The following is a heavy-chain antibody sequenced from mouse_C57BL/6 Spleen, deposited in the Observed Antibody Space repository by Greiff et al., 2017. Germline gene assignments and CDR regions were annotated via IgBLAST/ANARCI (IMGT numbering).Heavy chain of an antibody. D-gene: IGHD3-2*02. V-gene: IGHV1-82*01. Sequence: QVQLQQSGPELVKPGASVKISCKASGYAFSSSCMNWVKQRPGKGLEWIGRISPGDGDPYYNGKFKGKATLTAAKSSSTAYMQLSSLTSEDSAVYFCASAAQATWFAYWGQGTLVTVSA. CDR3: ASAAQATWFAY. CDR2: ISPGDGDP. CDR1: GYAFSSSC. J-gene: IGHJ3*01.